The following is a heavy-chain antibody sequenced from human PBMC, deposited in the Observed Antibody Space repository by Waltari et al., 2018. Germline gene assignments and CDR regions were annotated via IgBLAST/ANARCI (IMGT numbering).Heavy chain of an antibody. V-gene: IGHV3-74*01. J-gene: IGHJ4*02. D-gene: IGHD2-15*01. CDR1: GFIFGNSW. Sequence: EVQLVESGGGSVQPGGSLRLSCTASGFIFGNSWMHWVRQVPGKWLLWVSHVDSDGSDWRSPSYADSVKGRFTISRDNAKNTVYLQMNSLRVEDTAVYYCARDTPGDGIDYWGQGTLVTVSS. CDR2: VDSDGSDWRSP. CDR3: ARDTPGDGIDY.